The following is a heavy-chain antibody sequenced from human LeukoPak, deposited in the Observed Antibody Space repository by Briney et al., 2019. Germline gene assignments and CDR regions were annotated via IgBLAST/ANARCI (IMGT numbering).Heavy chain of an antibody. CDR2: IYYSGST. Sequence: PSETLSLTCTVSGGSISSSSYYWRWIRQPPGKGLEWIGSIYYSGSTYYNPSLKSRVTISVDTSKNQFSLKLSSVTAADTAVYYSARLGDSSSSWAYFDYWGQGTLVTVSS. CDR3: ARLGDSSSSWAYFDY. V-gene: IGHV4-39*01. J-gene: IGHJ4*02. CDR1: GGSISSSSYY. D-gene: IGHD6-13*01.